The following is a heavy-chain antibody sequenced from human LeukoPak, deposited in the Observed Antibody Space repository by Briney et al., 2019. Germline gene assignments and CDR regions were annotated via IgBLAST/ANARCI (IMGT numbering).Heavy chain of an antibody. CDR2: INHSGST. CDR1: GGSFSGYY. CDR3: ARLPRRMVRGVIKYWYFDL. V-gene: IGHV4-34*01. Sequence: PSETLSLTCAAYGGSFSGYYWSWIRQPPGKGLEWIGEINHSGSTNYNPSLKSRVTISVDTSKNQFSLKLSSVTAADTAVYYCARLPRRMVRGVIKYWYFDLWGRGTLVTVSS. J-gene: IGHJ2*01. D-gene: IGHD3-10*01.